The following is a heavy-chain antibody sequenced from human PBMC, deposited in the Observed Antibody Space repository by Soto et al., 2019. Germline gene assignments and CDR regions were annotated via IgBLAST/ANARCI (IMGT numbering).Heavy chain of an antibody. CDR2: IDGSGRNT. J-gene: IGHJ4*02. D-gene: IGHD2-8*02. CDR3: AKDGGSVCSGGTCYFQAPDY. CDR1: GFTFISYA. V-gene: IGHV3-23*01. Sequence: GGTLRLSCASSGFTFISYAMSWVRHAPGKGLEWVSGIDGSGRNTYYADAVKGRVTISRDISKDTLSVQMDMLRVESTALYYCAKDGGSVCSGGTCYFQAPDYWGQGTLVTVSS.